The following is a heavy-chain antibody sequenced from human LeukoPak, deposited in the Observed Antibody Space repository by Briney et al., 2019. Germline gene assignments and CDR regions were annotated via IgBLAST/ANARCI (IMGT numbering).Heavy chain of an antibody. D-gene: IGHD4-11*01. CDR2: INTDGSST. V-gene: IGHV3-74*01. Sequence: GGSLRLSCAASGFTFSSYWMHWVRQAPGKGLVWVSRINTDGSSTSYADSVKGRFTISRDNAKNTLYLQMNSLRAEDTAVYYCARGYSKYYYYMDVWGKGTTVTVSS. CDR3: ARGYSKYYYYMDV. CDR1: GFTFSSYW. J-gene: IGHJ6*03.